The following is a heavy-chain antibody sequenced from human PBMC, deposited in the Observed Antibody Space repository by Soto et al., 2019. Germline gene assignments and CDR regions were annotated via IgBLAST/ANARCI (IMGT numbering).Heavy chain of an antibody. Sequence: QVQLQESGPGLVKPSQTLSLTCTVSGGSISSGGYYWSWIRQHPGKGLEWIGYIYYSGSTYYNPSLKSRVTISVDTSKNQFSLKLSSVTAADTAVYYCARDAPLDDIFDYYYYGMDVWGQGTTVTVSS. D-gene: IGHD3-9*01. V-gene: IGHV4-31*03. CDR2: IYYSGST. CDR1: GGSISSGGYY. J-gene: IGHJ6*02. CDR3: ARDAPLDDIFDYYYYGMDV.